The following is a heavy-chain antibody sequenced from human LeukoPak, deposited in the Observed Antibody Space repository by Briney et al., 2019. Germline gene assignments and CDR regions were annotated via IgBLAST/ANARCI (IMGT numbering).Heavy chain of an antibody. D-gene: IGHD5-24*01. CDR3: ARERRDGYNWDLFDY. Sequence: SETLSLTCTVSGGSISSGSYYWSWIRQPAGKGLEWIGRIYTSGSTNYNPSLKSRVTISVDTSKNQFSLKLSSVTAADTAVYYCARERRDGYNWDLFDYWGQGTLVTVSS. CDR2: IYTSGST. CDR1: GGSISSGSYY. J-gene: IGHJ4*02. V-gene: IGHV4-61*02.